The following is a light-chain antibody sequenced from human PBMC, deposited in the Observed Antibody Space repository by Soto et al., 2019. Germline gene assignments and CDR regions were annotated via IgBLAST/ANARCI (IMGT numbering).Light chain of an antibody. CDR1: QSVSSY. CDR2: DAS. Sequence: TESPATLSVSPFEKSTIRCRASQSVSSYLAWYQPKPGQAPRLLIYDASNRATGIPARSSGSGSGTDFTLTISSLEPEDLAVYYCQKRSNWPRTCGQGNKVDIK. V-gene: IGKV3-11*01. CDR3: QKRSNWPRT. J-gene: IGKJ1*01.